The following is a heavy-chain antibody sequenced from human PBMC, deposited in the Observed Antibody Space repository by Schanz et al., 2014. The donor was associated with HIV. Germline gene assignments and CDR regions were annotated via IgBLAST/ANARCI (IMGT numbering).Heavy chain of an antibody. Sequence: VHLVESGGGVVQPGKSLRLSCAASGFTFDSYGMHWVRQAPGKGLEWVSSIGSGGGYKYYADSVNGRFTISRDNAKNSLHLQMSRLGAEDTAVYYCARDLHDYGDARTDYWGQGILVTVSS. CDR1: GFTFDSYG. CDR3: ARDLHDYGDARTDY. J-gene: IGHJ4*02. D-gene: IGHD4-17*01. CDR2: IGSGGGYK. V-gene: IGHV3-21*06.